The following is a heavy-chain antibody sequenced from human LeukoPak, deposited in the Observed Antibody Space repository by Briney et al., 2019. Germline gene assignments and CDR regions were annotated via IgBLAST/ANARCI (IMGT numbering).Heavy chain of an antibody. CDR2: ISGYSNNT. V-gene: IGHV1-18*01. J-gene: IGHJ3*02. CDR1: GYTFTRYG. CDR3: ARVWTNSDSHSSGYSLGDAFDI. D-gene: IGHD3-22*01. Sequence: GASVKVSCKASGYTFTRYGISWVRQAPGQGLEWMGWISGYSNNTKYAQKVQGRVTMTIDTSTSTAYMELRRLRSDDTAVYYCARVWTNSDSHSSGYSLGDAFDIWGQGTMVTVSS.